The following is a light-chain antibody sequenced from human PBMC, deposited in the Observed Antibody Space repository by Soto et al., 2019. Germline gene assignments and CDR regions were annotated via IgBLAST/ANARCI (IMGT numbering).Light chain of an antibody. J-gene: IGKJ5*01. CDR3: QQLNSYPLT. V-gene: IGKV1-9*01. CDR2: AAS. Sequence: IPLTQSPSSLSSSVGDRVTINCRASQGISSYLAWYQQKPGRAPKLLIYAASTLQSGVPLRFSGSGSGTDFTLTISSLQPEDFATYYCQQLNSYPLTFGQGTRLEIK. CDR1: QGISSY.